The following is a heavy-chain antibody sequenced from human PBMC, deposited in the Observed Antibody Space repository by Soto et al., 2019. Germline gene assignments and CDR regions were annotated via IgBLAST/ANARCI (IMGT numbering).Heavy chain of an antibody. Sequence: SSVKVACKASGGTFSSYASSWVRQAPGQGLEWMGGIIPIFGTANYAQKFQGRVTITADESTSTAYMELSSMRSEDTAVYYCAPNPNPSGGPSWSYSCYYGMDVWRRRPTVTVSS. D-gene: IGHD2-8*01. CDR1: GGTFSSYA. J-gene: IGHJ6*04. V-gene: IGHV1-69*13. CDR2: IIPIFGTA. CDR3: APNPNPSGGPSWSYSCYYGMDV.